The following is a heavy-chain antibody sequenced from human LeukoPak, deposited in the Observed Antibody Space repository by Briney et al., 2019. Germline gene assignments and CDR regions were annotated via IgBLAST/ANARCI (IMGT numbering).Heavy chain of an antibody. CDR1: GYSFTGYY. CDR3: ARGIRITATGWFDP. Sequence: DSLSLSCTASGYSFTGYYMHCGRHPPPQRVVWWGWINPNSGGTNYTQTFKGRVTMSRDTSISTSSLDLSTLRAEDTPVYSCARGIRITATGWFDPWGQGTLVTVSS. D-gene: IGHD1-20*01. J-gene: IGHJ5*02. V-gene: IGHV1-2*02. CDR2: INPNSGGT.